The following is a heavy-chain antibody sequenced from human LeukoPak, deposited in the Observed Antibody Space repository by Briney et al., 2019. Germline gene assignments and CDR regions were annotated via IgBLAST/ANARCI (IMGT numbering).Heavy chain of an antibody. D-gene: IGHD6-6*01. CDR2: IYYRGST. J-gene: IGHJ6*03. CDR1: GGSISSHY. CDR3: ARVLRIAARRGTYYYYYMDV. Sequence: SETLSLTCTVSGGSISSHYWSWIRQPPGKGLEWIGYIYYRGSTNYNPSLKSRVTISVDTSKNQFSLKLSSVTAADTAVYYCARVLRIAARRGTYYYYYMDVWGKGTTVTVSS. V-gene: IGHV4-59*11.